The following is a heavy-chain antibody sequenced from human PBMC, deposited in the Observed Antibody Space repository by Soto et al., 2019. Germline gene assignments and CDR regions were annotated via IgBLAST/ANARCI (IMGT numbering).Heavy chain of an antibody. CDR3: TRHHPHHYDSSGYFDY. CDR2: INHSGST. Sequence: SETLSLTCAVYGGSFSGYYWTWIRQPPGTGLEWIGEINHSGSTNYNPSLKSRVTISVDTSKNQFSLHLTSVTAADTAVYYCTRHHPHHYDSSGYFDYWGQGTLVTVS. D-gene: IGHD3-22*01. V-gene: IGHV4-34*01. CDR1: GGSFSGYY. J-gene: IGHJ4*02.